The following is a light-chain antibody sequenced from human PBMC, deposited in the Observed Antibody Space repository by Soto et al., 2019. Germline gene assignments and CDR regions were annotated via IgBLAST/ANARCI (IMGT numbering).Light chain of an antibody. V-gene: IGKV1-5*03. J-gene: IGKJ1*01. CDR2: KAS. CDR1: QNINSW. CDR3: QQYNSFSWT. Sequence: DIQMTQSPSTLSASVGDGVTITCRASQNINSWLAWYQQKPGEAPKLLIYKASSLESGVPSRFSGSGSGTEFTLTISSLQPDDFATYYCQQYNSFSWTFGQGTKVDIK.